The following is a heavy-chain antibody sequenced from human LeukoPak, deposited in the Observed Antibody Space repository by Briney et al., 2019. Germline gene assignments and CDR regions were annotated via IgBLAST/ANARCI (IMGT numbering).Heavy chain of an antibody. V-gene: IGHV4-39*07. CDR1: GGSINSSSYH. D-gene: IGHD3-9*01. CDR3: ARGHYDILTGYWGYYYYYMDV. CDR2: IYYSGST. J-gene: IGHJ6*03. Sequence: SETLSLTCTVSGGSINSSSYHWGWIRQPPGKGLEWIGSIYYSGSTYDNPSLKSRVTISVDTSKNQFSLKLSSVTAADTAVYYCARGHYDILTGYWGYYYYYMDVWGKGTTVTVSS.